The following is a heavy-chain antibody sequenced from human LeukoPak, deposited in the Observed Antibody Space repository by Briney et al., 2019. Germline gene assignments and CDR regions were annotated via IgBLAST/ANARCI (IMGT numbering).Heavy chain of an antibody. CDR1: GFTFSSYW. CDR3: ASLARPVGWLYY. V-gene: IGHV3-7*01. Sequence: AGGSLRLSCAASGFTFSSYWMSWVRQAPGKGLEWVANIKQDGSEKYYVDSVKGRFTISRDNAKNSLYLQMNSLRAENAAVYYCASLARPVGWLYYWGQGTLVTVSS. J-gene: IGHJ4*02. D-gene: IGHD6-6*01. CDR2: IKQDGSEK.